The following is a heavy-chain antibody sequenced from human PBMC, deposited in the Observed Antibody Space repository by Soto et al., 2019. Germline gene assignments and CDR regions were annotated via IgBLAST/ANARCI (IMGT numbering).Heavy chain of an antibody. Sequence: SQTLSLTCAISGDSVSSNSAAWNWIRQSPSRGLEWLGRTYYRSKWYNDNAVTVKSRITINPDTSKNQLSLQLNSVTPEDTAVYYCARDIAVAGYYYYGMDVWGQGTTVTFS. J-gene: IGHJ6*02. V-gene: IGHV6-1*01. CDR1: GDSVSSNSAA. D-gene: IGHD6-19*01. CDR2: TYYRSKWYN. CDR3: ARDIAVAGYYYYGMDV.